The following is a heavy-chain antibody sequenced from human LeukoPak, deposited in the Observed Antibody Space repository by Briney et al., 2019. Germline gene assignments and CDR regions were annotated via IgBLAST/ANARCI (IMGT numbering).Heavy chain of an antibody. D-gene: IGHD2-2*01. CDR2: ISGSGDST. J-gene: IGHJ6*03. CDR1: GFAFNNYV. Sequence: GSLRLSCAASGFAFNNYVMTWVRQAPGKGLDWFSAISGSGDSTYYADSVKGRFTISRDSSKSTLYLQMTSLTAEDTAVYYCAAVVPAFYYMDVWGKGTTVTVSS. CDR3: AAVVPAFYYMDV. V-gene: IGHV3-23*01.